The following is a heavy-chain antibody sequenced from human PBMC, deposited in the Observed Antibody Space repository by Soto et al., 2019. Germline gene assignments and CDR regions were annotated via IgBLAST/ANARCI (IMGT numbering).Heavy chain of an antibody. Sequence: QVQLVESGGGMVQPGRSLRLSCAASGFTFSSYGMHWVRQAPGKGLEWVAVISYDGSNKYYADSVKGRFTISRDNSKNTLYLQMNSLRAEDTAVYYCAGGVDLAYGMDVWGQGTTVTVSS. CDR3: AGGVDLAYGMDV. CDR1: GFTFSSYG. J-gene: IGHJ6*02. CDR2: ISYDGSNK. V-gene: IGHV3-30*03. D-gene: IGHD6-25*01.